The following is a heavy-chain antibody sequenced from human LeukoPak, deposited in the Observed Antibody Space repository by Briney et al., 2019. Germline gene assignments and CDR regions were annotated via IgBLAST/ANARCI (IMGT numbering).Heavy chain of an antibody. CDR1: VFTFSTYN. V-gene: IGHV3-21*06. CDR3: ARDSYYETTKYYYAYFDY. Sequence: GGSLRLSCAASVFTFSTYNMNWVRQAPGKGLEWVSSITSSSRYTFYADSVKGRFTISRDNAKNSIHLQMDSLRADDTAVYYCARDSYYETTKYYYAYFDYWGQGTPVTVSS. CDR2: ITSSSRYT. J-gene: IGHJ4*02. D-gene: IGHD3-22*01.